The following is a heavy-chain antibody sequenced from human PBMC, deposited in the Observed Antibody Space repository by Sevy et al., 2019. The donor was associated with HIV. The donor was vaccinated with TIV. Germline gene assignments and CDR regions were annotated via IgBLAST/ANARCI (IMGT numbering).Heavy chain of an antibody. D-gene: IGHD7-27*01. J-gene: IGHJ4*02. CDR3: ARRAGNWDYFDY. CDR1: GFSFSDYY. V-gene: IGHV3-11*06. Sequence: GGSLRLSCAASGFSFSDYYVSWIRQAPGKGLEWVSYISGISTYTNYADSVKGRFTISRDNAKNSRYLQLNSLRAEDTAVYYCARRAGNWDYFDYWGQGTLVTVSS. CDR2: ISGISTYT.